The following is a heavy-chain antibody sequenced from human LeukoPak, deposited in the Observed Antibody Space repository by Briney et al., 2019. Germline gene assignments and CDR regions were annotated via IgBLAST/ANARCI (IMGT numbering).Heavy chain of an antibody. Sequence: PGRSLRLSCAASGFTFDDYAMHWVRQAPGKGLEWVSGISWNSGSIGYADSVKGRFTISRDNAKNSLYLQMNSLRAEDTALYYCAKDCGIEYSSGWFGYWGQGTLVTVSS. V-gene: IGHV3-9*01. CDR3: AKDCGIEYSSGWFGY. J-gene: IGHJ5*01. D-gene: IGHD6-19*01. CDR2: ISWNSGSI. CDR1: GFTFDDYA.